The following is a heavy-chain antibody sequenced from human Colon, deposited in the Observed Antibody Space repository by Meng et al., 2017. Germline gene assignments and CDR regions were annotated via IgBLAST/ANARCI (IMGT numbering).Heavy chain of an antibody. J-gene: IGHJ4*02. CDR1: GFTFSSYS. D-gene: IGHD5-12*01. CDR2: ITSHGTSI. Sequence: GESLRLSCEASGFTFSSYSMNWVRQAPGKGLEWVSSITSHGTSIYYIDSVKGRFTISRDNAKNTLFLQMSSLRAEDTAVYYCARGDSGYDYEFDYWGQGTLVTVSS. V-gene: IGHV3-21*06. CDR3: ARGDSGYDYEFDY.